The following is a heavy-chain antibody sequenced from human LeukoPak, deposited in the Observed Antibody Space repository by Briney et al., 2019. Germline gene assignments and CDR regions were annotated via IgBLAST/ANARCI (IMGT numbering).Heavy chain of an antibody. CDR3: ARRGYCSGGSCLEANYYYYGMDV. D-gene: IGHD2-15*01. CDR2: ISAYNGNT. Sequence: ASVKVSCKASGYTFTSYGISWVRQAPGQGLEWMGWISAYNGNTNYAQKLQGRVTMTTDTSTSTAYMELRSLRSDDTAVYYCARRGYCSGGSCLEANYYYYGMDVWGQGTTVTVSS. J-gene: IGHJ6*02. CDR1: GYTFTSYG. V-gene: IGHV1-18*01.